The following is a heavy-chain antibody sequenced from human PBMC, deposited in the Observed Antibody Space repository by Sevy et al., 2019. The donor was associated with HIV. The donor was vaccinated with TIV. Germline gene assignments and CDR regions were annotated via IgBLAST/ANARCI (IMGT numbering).Heavy chain of an antibody. Sequence: GGSLRLSCAASGFTFSSYWMSWVRQAPGKGLEWVANIKQDGSEKYYVDSVKGRFTISRDNAKNSLYLQMNSLRAEDTAVNHCARAQGGMYGDYEGYYFDDWGQGTLVTVSS. J-gene: IGHJ4*02. CDR3: ARAQGGMYGDYEGYYFDD. CDR1: GFTFSSYW. CDR2: IKQDGSEK. V-gene: IGHV3-7*04. D-gene: IGHD4-17*01.